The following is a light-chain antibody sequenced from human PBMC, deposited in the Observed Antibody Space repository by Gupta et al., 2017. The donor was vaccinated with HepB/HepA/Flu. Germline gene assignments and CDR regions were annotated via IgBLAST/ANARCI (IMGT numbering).Light chain of an antibody. CDR2: DIS. CDR1: SSDVGGYNY. Sequence: QSALTQPASVSGSPDPSTTIPCTGTSSDVGGYNYVSCYHQHPGKAPKLMINDISNRPSGVSNRFSGSKSGNTASLTISGLQAEDEADYYCSSYTSSSPVFGGGTKLTVL. CDR3: SSYTSSSPV. J-gene: IGLJ2*01. V-gene: IGLV2-14*03.